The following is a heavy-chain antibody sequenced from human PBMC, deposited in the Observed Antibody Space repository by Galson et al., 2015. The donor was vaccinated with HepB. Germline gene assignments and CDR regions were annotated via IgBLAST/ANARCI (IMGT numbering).Heavy chain of an antibody. J-gene: IGHJ4*02. CDR3: ARQSYYYDSSSYYSPFDY. V-gene: IGHV5-10-1*01. CDR2: IDPSDSYT. CDR1: GSSFTSYW. Sequence: QSGAEVKKPGESLRISCKGSGSSFTSYWISWVRQMPGKGLEWMGRIDPSDSYTNYSPSFQGHVTISADKSISTAYLQWSSLKASDTAMYYCARQSYYYDSSSYYSPFDYWGQGTLVTVSS. D-gene: IGHD3-22*01.